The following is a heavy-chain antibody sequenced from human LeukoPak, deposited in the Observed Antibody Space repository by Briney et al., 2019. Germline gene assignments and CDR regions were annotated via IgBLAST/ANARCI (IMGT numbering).Heavy chain of an antibody. CDR3: ARPYSSGLDAFDI. Sequence: GGSLRLSCAASGFTFSSYSMNWVRQAPGKGLEWVSSISSSSSYIYYAGSVKGRFTISRDNAKNSLYLQMNSLRAEDTAVYYCARPYSSGLDAFDIWGQGTMVTVSS. D-gene: IGHD6-19*01. CDR1: GFTFSSYS. J-gene: IGHJ3*02. V-gene: IGHV3-21*01. CDR2: ISSSSSYI.